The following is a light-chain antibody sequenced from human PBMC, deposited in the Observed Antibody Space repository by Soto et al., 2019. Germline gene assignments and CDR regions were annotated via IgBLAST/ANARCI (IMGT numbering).Light chain of an antibody. J-gene: IGKJ1*01. CDR3: QQYHNWPPWT. V-gene: IGKV3-15*01. CDR2: GAT. CDR1: PSVITSY. Sequence: MVLTQSPGTLSLSSGERATLSCRASPSVITSYLAWSQHKPGQAPGLLIHGATTRATGIPARFSGSGSGTGFTLTISGLQSEDFAVYYCQQYHNWPPWTFGQGTKVDIK.